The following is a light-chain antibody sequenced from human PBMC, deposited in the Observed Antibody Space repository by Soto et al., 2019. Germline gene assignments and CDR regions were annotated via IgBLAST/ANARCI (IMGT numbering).Light chain of an antibody. CDR3: SSYTSSTTLFV. CDR1: SSDVGGYKY. J-gene: IGLJ1*01. CDR2: DVS. Sequence: HSALTQPASVSGSPGQSITISCTGTSSDVGGYKYVSWYLQHPGKAPKLMIYDVSNRPSGVSNRFSGSKSGNTASLTISGLQAEDEADYYCSSYTSSTTLFVFGSGTKLTVL. V-gene: IGLV2-14*01.